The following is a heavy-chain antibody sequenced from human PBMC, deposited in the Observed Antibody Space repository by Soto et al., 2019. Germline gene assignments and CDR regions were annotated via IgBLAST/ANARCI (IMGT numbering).Heavy chain of an antibody. V-gene: IGHV3-48*02. CDR1: GFTFSSYS. CDR2: ISSSSSTI. J-gene: IGHJ4*02. D-gene: IGHD3-3*01. CDR3: ARARSIFGVVTRFDY. Sequence: EVQLVESGGGLVQPGGSLRLSCAASGFTFSSYSMNWVRQAPGKGLEWVSYISSSSSTIYYADSVKGRFTISRDNAKNSLYLQMNSLRDEDTAVYYCARARSIFGVVTRFDYWGQGTLVTVSS.